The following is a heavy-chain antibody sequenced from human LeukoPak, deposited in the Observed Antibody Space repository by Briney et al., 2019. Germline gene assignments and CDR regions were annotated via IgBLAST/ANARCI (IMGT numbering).Heavy chain of an antibody. CDR1: GFTFSTYW. J-gene: IGHJ4*02. D-gene: IGHD4-11*01. V-gene: IGHV3-23*01. CDR3: ARDGGHPLTSYYRAY. CDR2: IIGSGGNT. Sequence: PGGSLRLSCAASGFTFSTYWMSWVRQAPGKGLEWVSTIIGSGGNTFYADSVKGRFTISRDNSKNTLSLQLTSLRAEDTGIYFCARDGGHPLTSYYRAYWGQGTLVTVSS.